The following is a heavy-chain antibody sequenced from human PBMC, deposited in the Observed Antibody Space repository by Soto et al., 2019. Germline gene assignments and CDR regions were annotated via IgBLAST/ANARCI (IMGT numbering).Heavy chain of an antibody. V-gene: IGHV4-59*08. Sequence: LSLTCTVSGGSISSYYWRWIRQPPGKGLEWIGYIYYSGSTNYNPSLKSRVTISVDTSKNQFSLKLSSVTAADTAVYYCARHGYSGYDNFDYWGQGTLVTVSS. CDR1: GGSISSYY. D-gene: IGHD5-12*01. CDR2: IYYSGST. CDR3: ARHGYSGYDNFDY. J-gene: IGHJ4*02.